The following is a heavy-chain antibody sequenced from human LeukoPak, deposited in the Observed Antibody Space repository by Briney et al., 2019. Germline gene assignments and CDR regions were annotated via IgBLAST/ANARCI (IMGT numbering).Heavy chain of an antibody. D-gene: IGHD3-22*01. CDR1: GYTFTGYY. CDR2: INPSGGST. V-gene: IGHV1-46*01. CDR3: ARESPISYDSTSYYFDY. J-gene: IGHJ4*02. Sequence: ASVKVSCTASGYTFTGYYMHWVRQAPGQGLAWMGIINPSGGSTSYAQKFQGRVTMTRDTSTSTVYMELSSLRSEDTAVYYCARESPISYDSTSYYFDYWGQGTLVTVSS.